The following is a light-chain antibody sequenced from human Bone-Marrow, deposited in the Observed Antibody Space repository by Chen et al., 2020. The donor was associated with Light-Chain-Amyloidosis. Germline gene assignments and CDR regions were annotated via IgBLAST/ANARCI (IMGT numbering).Light chain of an antibody. CDR2: WAS. Sequence: DIVMTQSPDSLAVSLGERATINCKSSQSVLHSSNNKNYLAWYQQKPGQPPKLLIYWASTRESGVPDRSSGSGSGTDFTLTISSLQAEDVAVYYCQQYYSNPKTFGQGTKVEIK. J-gene: IGKJ1*01. V-gene: IGKV4-1*01. CDR3: QQYYSNPKT. CDR1: QSVLHSSNNKNY.